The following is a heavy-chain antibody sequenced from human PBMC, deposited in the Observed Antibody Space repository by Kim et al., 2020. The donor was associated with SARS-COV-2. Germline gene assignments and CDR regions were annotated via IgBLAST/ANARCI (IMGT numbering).Heavy chain of an antibody. CDR2: IIAGNGTT. D-gene: IGHD6-19*01. V-gene: IGHV1-3*01. CDR1: GDTFSSYA. J-gene: IGHJ4*02. Sequence: ASVKVSCKASGDTFSSYAISWVRQAPGQRLEWMGGIIAGNGTTNYSQKFQGRVTITTDTSTSTAYMELSSLRSEDTAVYYCARADKESSGTCDHWGEGT. CDR3: ARADKESSGTCDH.